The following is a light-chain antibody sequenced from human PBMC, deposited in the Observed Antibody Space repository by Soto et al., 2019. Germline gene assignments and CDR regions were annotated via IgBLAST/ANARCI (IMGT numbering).Light chain of an antibody. CDR2: GAS. J-gene: IGKJ2*01. CDR1: QNVNNNY. V-gene: IGKV3-20*01. CDR3: QQYGSSPGT. Sequence: DIVLTQSPGTLSLSPGERATLSCRASQNVNNNYLAWYQQKPGQAPRLLIRGASSRASGLPDRFSGSGSGTAFTLTISTLEPDDFAVYYCQQYGSSPGTFGQGTKLEIK.